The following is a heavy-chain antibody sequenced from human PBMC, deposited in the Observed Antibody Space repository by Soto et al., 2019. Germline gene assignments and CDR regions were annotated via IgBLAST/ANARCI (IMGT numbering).Heavy chain of an antibody. CDR1: GFTFSSYW. D-gene: IGHD5-12*01. CDR2: INSDGSST. CDR3: ARVMGDGYNPEQEDYYYYGMDV. J-gene: IGHJ6*02. Sequence: GGSLRLSCAASGFTFSSYWMHWVRQAPGKRLVWVSRINSDGSSTSYADSVKGRFTISRDNAKNTLYLQMNSLRAEDTAVYYCARVMGDGYNPEQEDYYYYGMDVWGQGTTVTVSS. V-gene: IGHV3-74*01.